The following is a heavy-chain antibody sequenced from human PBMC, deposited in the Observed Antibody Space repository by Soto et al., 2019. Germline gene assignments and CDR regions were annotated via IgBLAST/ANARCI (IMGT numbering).Heavy chain of an antibody. CDR2: IGTAGDT. V-gene: IGHV3-13*01. CDR3: ARVAHYSSSSGRGYDY. CDR1: GFTFSSYD. D-gene: IGHD6-6*01. J-gene: IGHJ4*02. Sequence: GGSLRLSCAASGFTFSSYDMHWVRQATGKGLEWVSAIGTAGDTYYPGSVKGRFTISRENAKNSLYLQMNSLRAGDTAVYYCARVAHYSSSSGRGYDYWGQGTLVTVSS.